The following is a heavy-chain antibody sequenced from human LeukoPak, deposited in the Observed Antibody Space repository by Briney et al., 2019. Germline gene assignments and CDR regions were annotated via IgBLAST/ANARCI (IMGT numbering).Heavy chain of an antibody. Sequence: PGGSLRLSCAASGFTFSSYGMLWVRQAPGKGLEWVAVISYDGSNKYYADSVKGRFTISRDNSKNTLYLQMNSLRAEDTAVYYCAKDQGVVVAAQILDYWGQGTLVTVSS. D-gene: IGHD2-15*01. CDR1: GFTFSSYG. CDR3: AKDQGVVVAAQILDY. V-gene: IGHV3-30*18. J-gene: IGHJ4*02. CDR2: ISYDGSNK.